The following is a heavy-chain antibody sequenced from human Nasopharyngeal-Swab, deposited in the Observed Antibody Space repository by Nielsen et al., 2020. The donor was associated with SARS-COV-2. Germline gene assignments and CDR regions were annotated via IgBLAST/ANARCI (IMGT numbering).Heavy chain of an antibody. CDR1: GFTFNNYN. Sequence: GESLKISCAASGFTFNNYNFNWVRQAPGKGLEWVSSISSSSSYIYYADSVKGRFTISRDNAKNSLYLQMNSLRAEDTAVYYCARGGLLWDAFDIWGQGTMVTVSS. D-gene: IGHD1-26*01. CDR2: ISSSSSYI. V-gene: IGHV3-21*01. CDR3: ARGGLLWDAFDI. J-gene: IGHJ3*02.